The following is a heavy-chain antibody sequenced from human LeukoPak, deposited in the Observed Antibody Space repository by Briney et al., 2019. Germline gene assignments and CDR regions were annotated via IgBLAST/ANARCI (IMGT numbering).Heavy chain of an antibody. D-gene: IGHD6-19*01. CDR1: GFTFSSYG. CDR3: AKDKGSGWDDAFDI. J-gene: IGHJ3*02. Sequence: GGSLRLSCAASGFTFSSYGMHWVRQAPGKGLEWVAVIWYDGSNKYYADSVKGRFTISRDNSKNTLYLQMNSLRDEDTAVYYCAKDKGSGWDDAFDIWGQGTMVTVSS. CDR2: IWYDGSNK. V-gene: IGHV3-30*02.